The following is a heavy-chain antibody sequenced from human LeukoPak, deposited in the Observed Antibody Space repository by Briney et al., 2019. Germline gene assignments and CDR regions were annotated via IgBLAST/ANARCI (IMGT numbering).Heavy chain of an antibody. Sequence: GGSLRLSCATSGFTFSDYWMNWVRQAPGKGLEWVANIKQDGSEKYYVDSLKGRFTISRDNAKNSLYLQMNSLRAEDTAVYYCARDLRGYSYGYADYWGQGTLVTVSS. CDR3: ARDLRGYSYGYADY. CDR1: GFTFSDYW. CDR2: IKQDGSEK. D-gene: IGHD5-18*01. J-gene: IGHJ4*02. V-gene: IGHV3-7*03.